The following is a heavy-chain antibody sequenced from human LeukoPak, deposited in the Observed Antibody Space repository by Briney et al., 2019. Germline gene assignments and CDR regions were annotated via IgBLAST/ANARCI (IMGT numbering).Heavy chain of an antibody. V-gene: IGHV4-34*01. CDR1: GGSFSGYY. Sequence: PSETLSLTCAVYGGSFSGYYWSWIRQTPGKGLEWIGEINHSGSTNYNPSLKSRVTISVDTSKNQFSLKLSSVTAADTAVYYCARTPRYSYGSPLVRVFDYWGQGTLVTVSS. CDR2: INHSGST. J-gene: IGHJ4*02. D-gene: IGHD5-18*01. CDR3: ARTPRYSYGSPLVRVFDY.